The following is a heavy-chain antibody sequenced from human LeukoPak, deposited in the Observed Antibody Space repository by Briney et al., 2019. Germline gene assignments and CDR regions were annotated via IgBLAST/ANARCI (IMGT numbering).Heavy chain of an antibody. CDR2: ISGSGGST. Sequence: GGSXRXXCAASGFTFSSYAMSWVRQAPGKGXEXXSAISGSGGSTYYADSVKGRFTISRDNSKNTLYLQMNSLRAEDTAVYYCAKGVVVPAANLYTYYFDYWGQGTLVTVSS. D-gene: IGHD2-2*01. CDR1: GFTFSSYA. V-gene: IGHV3-23*01. J-gene: IGHJ4*02. CDR3: AKGVVVPAANLYTYYFDY.